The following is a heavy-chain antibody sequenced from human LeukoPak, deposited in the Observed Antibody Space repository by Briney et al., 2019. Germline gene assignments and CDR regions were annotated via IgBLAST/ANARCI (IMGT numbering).Heavy chain of an antibody. Sequence: MSSETLSLTCTVSGGSVSSGNYYWSWIRQPPGKGLDWIGYIYYSGSTNYNPSLKSRVTISVDTSKNQFSLRLSSVTAADTAVYYCARGIEMATQPWGQGTLVTVSS. D-gene: IGHD5-24*01. CDR1: GGSVSSGNYY. V-gene: IGHV4-61*01. CDR2: IYYSGST. J-gene: IGHJ4*02. CDR3: ARGIEMATQP.